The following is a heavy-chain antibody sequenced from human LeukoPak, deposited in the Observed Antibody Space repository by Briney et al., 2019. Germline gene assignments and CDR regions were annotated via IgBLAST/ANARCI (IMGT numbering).Heavy chain of an antibody. V-gene: IGHV4-59*01. Sequence: PSETLSLTCTVSGGSISSYYWSWTRQPPGKGLEWIGYIYYSGSTNYNPSLKSRVTISVDTSKNQFSLKLSSVTAADTAVYYCARAAYCGGDCYPSYFDYWGQGTLVTVSS. J-gene: IGHJ4*02. CDR1: GGSISSYY. CDR3: ARAAYCGGDCYPSYFDY. CDR2: IYYSGST. D-gene: IGHD2-21*02.